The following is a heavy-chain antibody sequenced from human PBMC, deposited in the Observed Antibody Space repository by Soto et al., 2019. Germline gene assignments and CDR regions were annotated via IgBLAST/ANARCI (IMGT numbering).Heavy chain of an antibody. V-gene: IGHV4-61*01. Sequence: QVQLQESGPGLVKPSETLSLTCTVSGGSVSSDNYYWIWLPPPPGQGLDWVGYIYYSGRTSYNPSLQSRDNISIGPSKIPFSLTLTSVTAADTAVYYCAGEAAFVDTVIGTSDLFDHWAQGTLVTVSS. J-gene: IGHJ4*02. D-gene: IGHD5-18*01. CDR2: IYYSGRT. CDR1: GGSVSSDNYY. CDR3: AGEAAFVDTVIGTSDLFDH.